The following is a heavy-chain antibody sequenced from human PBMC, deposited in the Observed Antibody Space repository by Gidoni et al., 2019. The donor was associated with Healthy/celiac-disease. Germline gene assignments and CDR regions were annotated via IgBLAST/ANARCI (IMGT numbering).Heavy chain of an antibody. V-gene: IGHV1-58*01. CDR1: GFTFTSSA. D-gene: IGHD4-17*01. CDR3: AAEDYGDYGFDY. Sequence: QMQLVQSGPEVKKPGTSVKVPCKASGFTFTSSAVQWVRQARGQRLEWIGWIVVGSGNTNYAQKFQERVTITRDMSTSTAYMELSSLRSEDTAVYYCAAEDYGDYGFDYWGQGTLVTVSS. CDR2: IVVGSGNT. J-gene: IGHJ4*02.